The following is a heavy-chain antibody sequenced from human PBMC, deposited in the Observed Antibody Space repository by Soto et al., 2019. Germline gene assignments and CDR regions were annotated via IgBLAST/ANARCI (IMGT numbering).Heavy chain of an antibody. V-gene: IGHV4-34*01. J-gene: IGHJ3*02. CDR1: AGSFSHYY. D-gene: IGHD6-19*01. Sequence: QVQQQPWGAGLLKPSETLSLTCTVYAGSFSHYYWNWIRQSPGKGLEWIGKIKHGGSSSYNPSLRSRVSISVDMSKNKCSLSLSSVTAADTAVDYCARGGSSDWQVALDIWGQGTMVPVSS. CDR2: IKHGGSS. CDR3: ARGGSSDWQVALDI.